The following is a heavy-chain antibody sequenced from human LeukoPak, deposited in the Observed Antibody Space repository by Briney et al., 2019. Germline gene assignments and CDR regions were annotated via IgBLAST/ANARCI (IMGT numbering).Heavy chain of an antibody. CDR3: AELGITMIGGV. D-gene: IGHD3-10*02. Sequence: GGSLRLSCSASGFSFSSDGMSWVRQAPGKGLEWVSSISSSSTYIYYADSVKGRFSISRDNAKNSLYLQMNSLRAEDTAVYYCAELGITMIGGVWGKGTTVTISS. CDR1: GFSFSSDG. V-gene: IGHV3-21*01. CDR2: ISSSSTYI. J-gene: IGHJ6*04.